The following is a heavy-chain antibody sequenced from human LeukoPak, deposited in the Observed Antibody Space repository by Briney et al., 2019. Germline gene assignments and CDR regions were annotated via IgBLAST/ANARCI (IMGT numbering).Heavy chain of an antibody. Sequence: KPSETLSLTCTVSGGSISSSTYYCVWIRQPPGKGLEWIATIHYSGSTYYNPSLKSRVTISVDTSKNQFSLKLSSVTAPDTAMYYCASYDGSGYRYFDYWGQGTLVTVSS. V-gene: IGHV4-39*01. J-gene: IGHJ4*02. CDR1: GGSISSSTYY. D-gene: IGHD3-22*01. CDR2: IHYSGST. CDR3: ASYDGSGYRYFDY.